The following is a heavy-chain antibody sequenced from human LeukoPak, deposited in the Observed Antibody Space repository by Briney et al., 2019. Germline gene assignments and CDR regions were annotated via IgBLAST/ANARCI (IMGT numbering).Heavy chain of an antibody. D-gene: IGHD2-2*01. CDR1: GHKFIAYY. CDR2: INPNSGGT. Sequence: ASVKVSCKASGHKFIAYYMHWVRQAPGQGLEWLGWINPNSGGTHYAQKFQGRVTMTRDTSISTAYMELSRLRSDDTAVYYCAREGSSTSCYDKWGQGTLVTVSS. CDR3: AREGSSTSCYDK. V-gene: IGHV1-2*02. J-gene: IGHJ4*02.